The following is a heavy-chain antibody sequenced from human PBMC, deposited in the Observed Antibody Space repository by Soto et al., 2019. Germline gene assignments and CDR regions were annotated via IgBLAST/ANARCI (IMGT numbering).Heavy chain of an antibody. D-gene: IGHD3-9*01. Sequence: LSLTCTVSGGSISSYYWSWIRQPPGKGLEWIGYIYYSGSTNYNPSLKSRVTISVDTSKNQFSLKLSSVTAADTAVYYCARDKKYYYILPGYYSCTDVCGQRPTVTVFS. CDR2: IYYSGST. CDR3: ARDKKYYYILPGYYSCTDV. J-gene: IGHJ6*02. V-gene: IGHV4-59*01. CDR1: GGSISSYY.